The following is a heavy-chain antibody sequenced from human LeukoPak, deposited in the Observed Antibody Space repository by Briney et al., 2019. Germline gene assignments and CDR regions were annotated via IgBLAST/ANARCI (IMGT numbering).Heavy chain of an antibody. CDR1: GGSISSSSYY. J-gene: IGHJ6*02. CDR3: ARSGVGYCSGGSCYPYYYYYGMDV. Sequence: SETLSLTCTVSGGSISSSSYYWGWIRQPPGKGLEWIGSIYYSGSTYYNPSLKSRVTISVDTSKNQFSLKLSSVTAADTAVYYCARSGVGYCSGGSCYPYYYYYGMDVWGQGTTVTVSS. D-gene: IGHD2-15*01. CDR2: IYYSGST. V-gene: IGHV4-39*07.